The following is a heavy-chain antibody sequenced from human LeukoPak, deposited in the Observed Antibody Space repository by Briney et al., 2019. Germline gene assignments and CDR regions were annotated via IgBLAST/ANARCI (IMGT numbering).Heavy chain of an antibody. D-gene: IGHD6-19*01. CDR2: ISSSGSTI. CDR1: GFTFSSYS. CDR3: ARSRYSGGWYGLAY. V-gene: IGHV3-48*04. Sequence: SGGSLRLSCAASGFTFSSYSMNWVRQAPGKGLEWISYISSSGSTIYYADSVKGRFTISRDNAKNSLYLQMNSLRAEDTAVYYCARSRYSGGWYGLAYWGQGTLVTVSS. J-gene: IGHJ4*02.